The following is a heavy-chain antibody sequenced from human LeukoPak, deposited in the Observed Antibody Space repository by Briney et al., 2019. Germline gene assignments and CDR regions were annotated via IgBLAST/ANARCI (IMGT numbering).Heavy chain of an antibody. V-gene: IGHV1-69*02. J-gene: IGHJ5*02. Sequence: SVKVSCKASGGTLSTHIFTWVRQAPGQGLEWMGKITPIIDVSKYAQKFQGRLTITADKSTATVYMELSGLKSEDTAVYYCARVNLRGSQYNWFDPWGQGTLVTVSS. CDR2: ITPIIDVS. CDR1: GGTLSTHI. CDR3: ARVNLRGSQYNWFDP. D-gene: IGHD1-1*01.